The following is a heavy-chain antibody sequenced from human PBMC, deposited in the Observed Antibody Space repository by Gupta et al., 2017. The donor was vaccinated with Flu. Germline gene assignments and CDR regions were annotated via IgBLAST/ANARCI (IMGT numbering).Heavy chain of an antibody. CDR1: GGSISSGSYY. D-gene: IGHD6-19*01. J-gene: IGHJ5*02. CDR3: ARGRLGNGIAVP. V-gene: IGHV4-61*02. CDR2: IYPSGST. Sequence: QVQLQAPGPGLVTPSQTLSLTCTVSGGSISSGSYYWTWIRHPAGQGLEGIGRIYPSGSTNDNPSCKSRVTISQDASKNQFSLNLNSVTAEDTAMYYCARGRLGNGIAVPGGQGTLVIVSS.